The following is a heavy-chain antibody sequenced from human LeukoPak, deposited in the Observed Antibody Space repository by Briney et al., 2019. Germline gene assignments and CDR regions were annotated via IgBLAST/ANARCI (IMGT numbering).Heavy chain of an antibody. J-gene: IGHJ3*02. V-gene: IGHV3-23*01. CDR1: GFTFSSYA. D-gene: IGHD3-3*01. CDR2: ISGSGGST. CDR3: AKSAHYDFWSGYLMGDAFDI. Sequence: GGSLRLSCAASGFTFSSYAMSWVRQAPGKGLEWVSAISGSGGSTYYADSVKGRFTISRDNSKNTLYLQMSSLRAEDTAVYYCAKSAHYDFWSGYLMGDAFDIWGQGTMVTVSS.